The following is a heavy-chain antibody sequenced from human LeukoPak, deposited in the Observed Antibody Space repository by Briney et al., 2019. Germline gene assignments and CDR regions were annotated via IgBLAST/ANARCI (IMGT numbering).Heavy chain of an antibody. CDR3: AKDGRGYNYADFEY. Sequence: GESLRLSCAASGFTFRSYAMSWVRQAPGKGLEWVSSISGIDDYTYYAESVKGRFTISRDNSRSTLYLQLNSLRAEDTAVYYCAKDGRGYNYADFEYWGQGTLVTVSS. D-gene: IGHD5-18*01. J-gene: IGHJ4*02. V-gene: IGHV3-23*01. CDR2: ISGIDDYT. CDR1: GFTFRSYA.